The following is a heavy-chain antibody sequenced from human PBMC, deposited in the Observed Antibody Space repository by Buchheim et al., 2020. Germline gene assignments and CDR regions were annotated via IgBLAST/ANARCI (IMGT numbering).Heavy chain of an antibody. CDR3: ARGGQRWLGGNYYYYGMDV. Sequence: QLQLQESGSGLVKPSQTLSLTCAVSGGSISSGGYSWSWIRQPPGKGLEWVGYIYHSGSPYYNPSLKSRVTISVDRSKNQFSLKLGSVTAADTAVYDCARGGQRWLGGNYYYYGMDVWGQGTT. V-gene: IGHV4-30-2*01. CDR2: IYHSGSP. CDR1: GGSISSGGYS. D-gene: IGHD6-19*01. J-gene: IGHJ6*02.